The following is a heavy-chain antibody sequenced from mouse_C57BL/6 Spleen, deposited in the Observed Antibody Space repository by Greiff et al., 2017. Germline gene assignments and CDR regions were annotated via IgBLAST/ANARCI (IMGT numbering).Heavy chain of an antibody. CDR3: ARNYGYEDYAMDY. V-gene: IGHV1-22*01. CDR2: INPNNGGT. J-gene: IGHJ4*01. Sequence: EVKLMESGPELVKPGASVKMSCKASGYTFTDYNMHWVKQSHGKSLEWIGYINPNNGGTRYNQKFKGKATLPVNKSSSTAYMELRSLTSEDSAVYYGARNYGYEDYAMDYWGQGTSVTVSS. D-gene: IGHD2-2*01. CDR1: GYTFTDYN.